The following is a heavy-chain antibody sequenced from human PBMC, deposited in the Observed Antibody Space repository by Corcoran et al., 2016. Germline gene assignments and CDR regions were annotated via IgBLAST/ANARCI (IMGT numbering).Heavy chain of an antibody. CDR3: TRDGYYGSGATDY. D-gene: IGHD3-10*01. CDR1: GFTFGDYA. Sequence: EVQLVESGGGLVQPGRSLRLSCTASGFTFGDYAMSWFRQAPGKGLEWVGFIRSKAYGGTTEYAASVKGRFTISRDDSNSIAYLQMNSLKTENTAVYYCTRDGYYGSGATDYWGQGTLVTVSS. CDR2: IRSKAYGGTT. J-gene: IGHJ4*02. V-gene: IGHV3-49*03.